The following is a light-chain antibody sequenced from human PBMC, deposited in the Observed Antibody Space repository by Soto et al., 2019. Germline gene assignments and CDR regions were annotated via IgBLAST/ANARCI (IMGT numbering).Light chain of an antibody. CDR2: EVD. CDR3: GSWTCRPTQV. Sequence: QSALTQPASVSGSPGQSITISCTGTSSDVGGYNFVSWYQQYPGKAPKLIIYEVDSRPSGVSNRFSGSKSGNTASLTISGLLAEDEADYDCGSWTCRPTQVLGGGTKVTVL. V-gene: IGLV2-14*01. CDR1: SSDVGGYNF. J-gene: IGLJ3*02.